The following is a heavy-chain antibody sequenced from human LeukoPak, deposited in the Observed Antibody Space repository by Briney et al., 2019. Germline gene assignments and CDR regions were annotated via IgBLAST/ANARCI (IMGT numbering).Heavy chain of an antibody. V-gene: IGHV4-59*08. CDR3: ARQGPLTTAVTTRTNPFDY. Sequence: SETLSLTCTVSGGSISSYYWSWIRQPPGKGLEWIGYIYYSGSTNYNPSLKSRVTISVDTSKNQFSLKLNSVTAADTAVYYCARQGPLTTAVTTRTNPFDYWGQGTLVTVS. J-gene: IGHJ4*02. CDR2: IYYSGST. D-gene: IGHD4-11*01. CDR1: GGSISSYY.